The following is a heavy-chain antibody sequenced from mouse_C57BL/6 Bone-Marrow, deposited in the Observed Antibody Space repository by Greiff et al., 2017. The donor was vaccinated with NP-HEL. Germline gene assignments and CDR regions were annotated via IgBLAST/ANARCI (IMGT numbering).Heavy chain of an antibody. CDR3: AIHYYGSPWFAY. J-gene: IGHJ3*01. CDR1: GFNIKNTY. V-gene: IGHV14-3*01. Sequence: VQLQQSVAELVRPGASVKLSCTASGFNIKNTYMHWVKQRPEQGLEWIGRIDPANGNTKYAPKFQGKATLTVDKSSSTAYMQLSSLTSEDSAVYYCAIHYYGSPWFAYWGQGTLVTVSA. D-gene: IGHD1-1*01. CDR2: IDPANGNT.